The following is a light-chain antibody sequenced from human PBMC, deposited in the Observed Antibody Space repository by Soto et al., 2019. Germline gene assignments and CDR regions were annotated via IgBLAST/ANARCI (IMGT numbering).Light chain of an antibody. CDR2: DVS. J-gene: IGLJ1*01. V-gene: IGLV2-14*01. Sequence: QSALTQPASVSGSPGQSITISCTGTSSDVGGYNYVSWYQQHPDKAPKLMIYDVSNRPSGVSNRFSGSQSGNTASLTISALQAEDETDYYCCSYTSHNTDVFGTGTKLTVL. CDR1: SSDVGGYNY. CDR3: CSYTSHNTDV.